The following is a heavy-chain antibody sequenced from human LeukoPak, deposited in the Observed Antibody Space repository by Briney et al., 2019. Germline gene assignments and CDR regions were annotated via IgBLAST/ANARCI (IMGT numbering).Heavy chain of an antibody. V-gene: IGHV1-69*13. CDR1: GGTFSSYA. D-gene: IGHD2-2*03. CDR2: IILIFGTA. CDR3: ARTDLGNVAFDY. Sequence: SVKVSCKASGGTFSSYAISWVRQAPGQGLEWMGGIILIFGTANYAQKFQGRVTITADESTSTAYMELSSLRSEDTAVYFCARTDLGNVAFDYWGQGTLVTVSS. J-gene: IGHJ4*02.